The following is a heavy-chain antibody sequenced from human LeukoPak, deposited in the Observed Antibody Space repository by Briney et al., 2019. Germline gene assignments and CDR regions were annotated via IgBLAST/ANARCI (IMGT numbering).Heavy chain of an antibody. J-gene: IGHJ4*02. V-gene: IGHV3-21*01. D-gene: IGHD3-3*01. CDR1: GFTFSSYS. CDR3: ARAYDFWSGYLTG. CDR2: ISSGSSYI. Sequence: GGSLILSCAASGFTFSSYSMNWVRQAPGKGLEWVSSISSGSSYIYYADSVKGRFTISRDNAKNSLFLQMNSLRAEDTAVYYCARAYDFWSGYLTGWGQGTLVTVSS.